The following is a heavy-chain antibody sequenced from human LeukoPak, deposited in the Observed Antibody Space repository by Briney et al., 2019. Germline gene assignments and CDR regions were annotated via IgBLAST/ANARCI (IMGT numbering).Heavy chain of an antibody. J-gene: IGHJ6*02. Sequence: PGGSLRLSCAATGYSFKDYGMHWVRQPPGKGLEWVSAINWNGGGTDYADSVKGRFTIFRDNAKNSLYLQLSSLRPEDTALYYCAKHLTATNTYIFFGWDVWGQGTSVTVPS. CDR1: GYSFKDYG. CDR3: AKHLTATNTYIFFGWDV. V-gene: IGHV3-9*01. CDR2: INWNGGGT. D-gene: IGHD1-26*01.